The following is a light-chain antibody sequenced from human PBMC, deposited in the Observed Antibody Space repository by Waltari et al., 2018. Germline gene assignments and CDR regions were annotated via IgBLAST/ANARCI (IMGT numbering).Light chain of an antibody. J-gene: IGLJ1*01. CDR3: SSYTSSSTYV. CDR2: DVS. CDR1: SSEVGGYKY. V-gene: IGLV2-14*01. Sequence: QSALTQPASVSGSPGQSITISCTGTSSEVGGYKYVSWYQQHPGKAPKLMIYDVSKRPSGVPNRFSGSKSGNTASLTISGLQAEVEADYFCSSYTSSSTYVFGTGTKVTVL.